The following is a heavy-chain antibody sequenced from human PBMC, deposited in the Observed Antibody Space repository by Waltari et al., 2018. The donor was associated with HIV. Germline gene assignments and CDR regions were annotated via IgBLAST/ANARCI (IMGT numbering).Heavy chain of an antibody. D-gene: IGHD6-13*01. V-gene: IGHV4-4*07. CDR1: GGSISRSY. CDR2: IYTSGST. CDR3: ARDKGFGSSWYNYGMDV. J-gene: IGHJ6*02. Sequence: QVQLQESGPGLVKPSETLSLTCTVSGGSISRSYWRWIRQPAGKGLEWIGRIYTSGSTNYNPSLKSRVTMSVDTSKNQFSLKLSSVTAADTAVYYCARDKGFGSSWYNYGMDVWGQGTTVTVSS.